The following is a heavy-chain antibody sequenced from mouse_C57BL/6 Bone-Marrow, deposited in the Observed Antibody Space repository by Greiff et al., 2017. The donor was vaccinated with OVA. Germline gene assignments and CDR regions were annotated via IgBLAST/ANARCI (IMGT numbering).Heavy chain of an antibody. CDR1: CYTFTDYE. CDR2: IDPETGGT. J-gene: IGHJ3*01. CDR3: TGSGYPFAY. Sequence: VQLQQSGPELVKPGASVKISCKASCYTFTDYEMHWVKQTPVHGLEWIGAIDPETGGTAYNQKFKGKAILTADKSSSTAYMELRSLTSEDSAVYYCTGSGYPFAYWGQGTLVTVSA. V-gene: IGHV1-15*01. D-gene: IGHD3-2*02.